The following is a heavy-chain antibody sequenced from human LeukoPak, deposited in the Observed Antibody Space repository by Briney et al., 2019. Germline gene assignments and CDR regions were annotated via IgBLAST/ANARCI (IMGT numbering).Heavy chain of an antibody. D-gene: IGHD1-26*01. CDR1: GFTFSSYA. J-gene: IGHJ4*02. CDR3: AKDCSGSGSFYDY. Sequence: GGSLRLSCAVSGFTFSSYAMNWVRQAPGKGLEWVSSISVSGGTTYYADSVKGRFTIPRDNSKNTLYLQMNSLRAEDTAIYYCAKDCSGSGSFYDYWGQGTLVTVSS. V-gene: IGHV3-23*01. CDR2: ISVSGGTT.